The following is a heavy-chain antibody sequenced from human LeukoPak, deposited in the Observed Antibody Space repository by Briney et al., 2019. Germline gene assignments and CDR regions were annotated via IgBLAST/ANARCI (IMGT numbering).Heavy chain of an antibody. D-gene: IGHD5-24*01. CDR3: PKGGDAYKVGNY. J-gene: IGHJ1*01. CDR1: GDTIDTRHFY. V-gene: IGHV4-39*07. Sequence: SETLSLTCIVSGDTIDTRHFYWTWIRQPPGKGLEWIGSIYYNLSTSYNPSLLSRGTISVDTSKNQFSLRLTSVTAADTAMYYRPKGGDAYKVGNYWGPGTMVTVSS. CDR2: IYYNLST.